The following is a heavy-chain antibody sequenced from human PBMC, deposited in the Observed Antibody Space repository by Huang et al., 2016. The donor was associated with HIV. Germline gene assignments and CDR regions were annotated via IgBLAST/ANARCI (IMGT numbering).Heavy chain of an antibody. CDR1: GYSFTNYW. D-gene: IGHD1-26*01. Sequence: EVQLVQSGPEVKKHGESLKISCRVSGYSFTNYWIGWVRQRPGKGLECMAIIYPGDPDAADNPSFRGQVTISADKSINTAHLQWDSLKTSDSAIYYCARRGFNTGSSPDSWGQGTLVTVSS. CDR3: ARRGFNTGSSPDS. V-gene: IGHV5-51*01. CDR2: IYPGDPDA. J-gene: IGHJ4*02.